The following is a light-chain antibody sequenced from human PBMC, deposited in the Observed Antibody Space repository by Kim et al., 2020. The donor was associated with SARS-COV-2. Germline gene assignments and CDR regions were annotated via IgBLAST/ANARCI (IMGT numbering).Light chain of an antibody. CDR1: KLGDKY. CDR2: QDS. V-gene: IGLV3-1*01. CDR3: QAWDSSNVV. Sequence: SYELTQQPSVSVSPGQTASITCSGDKLGDKYACWYQQKPGQSPVLVIYQDSKRPSGIPERFSGSNSGNTATLTISGTQAMDEADYYCQAWDSSNVVFGG. J-gene: IGLJ7*01.